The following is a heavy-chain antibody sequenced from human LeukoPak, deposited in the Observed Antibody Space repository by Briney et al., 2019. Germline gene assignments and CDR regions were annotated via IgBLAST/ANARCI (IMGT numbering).Heavy chain of an antibody. CDR1: GFTFSSYS. Sequence: GGSLRLSCAASGFTFSSYSMSWVRQAPGKGLEWVSAISGSGARPYYADSVKGRFTIPRDNPKNPLNLQMNSLRAEDTAVYYCAKSFRGGYYYYCGMDVWGQGTTVTVSS. D-gene: IGHD3-10*01. V-gene: IGHV3-23*01. CDR2: ISGSGARP. CDR3: AKSFRGGYYYYCGMDV. J-gene: IGHJ6*02.